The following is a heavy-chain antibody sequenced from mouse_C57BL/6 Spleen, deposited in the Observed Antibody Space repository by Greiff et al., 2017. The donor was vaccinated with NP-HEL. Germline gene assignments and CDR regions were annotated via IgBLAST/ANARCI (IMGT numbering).Heavy chain of an antibody. CDR3: ARGGTTVVATYYYAMDY. J-gene: IGHJ4*01. Sequence: EVQRVESGPELVKPGASVKISCKASGYSFTDYNMNWVKQSNGKSLEWIGVINPNYGTTSYNQKFKGKATLTVDQSSSTAYRQLNSLTSEDSAVYYCARGGTTVVATYYYAMDYWGQGTSVTVSS. CDR2: INPNYGTT. CDR1: GYSFTDYN. V-gene: IGHV1-39*01. D-gene: IGHD1-1*01.